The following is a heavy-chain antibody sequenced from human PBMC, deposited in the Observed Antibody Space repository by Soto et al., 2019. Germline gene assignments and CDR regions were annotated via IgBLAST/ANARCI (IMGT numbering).Heavy chain of an antibody. CDR1: GFRFSSYS. D-gene: IGHD6-19*01. CDR2: IDHGSSSV. Sequence: EVQLVESGGGLVQPGGSLRLSCAASGFRFSSYSMNWVRQAPGKGPEWVSYIDHGSSSVRYVDSVEGRFTISRDNAKDSLSLQMNSLRVEDTAMYYCAVGIAVARGYFDLWGRGTLVTVSS. CDR3: AVGIAVARGYFDL. V-gene: IGHV3-48*04. J-gene: IGHJ2*01.